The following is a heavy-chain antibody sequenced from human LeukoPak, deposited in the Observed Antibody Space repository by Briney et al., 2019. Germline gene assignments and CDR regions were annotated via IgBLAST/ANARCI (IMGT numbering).Heavy chain of an antibody. CDR3: ARMAGCSSTSCYGPLNY. D-gene: IGHD2-2*01. V-gene: IGHV4-4*07. Sequence: SETLSLTCTVSGGSISSYYWSWIRQPAGKGLEWIGRIYTSGSNNYNPSLKSRVTMSVDTSKNQFSRKLSSETAAHTAVYYCARMAGCSSTSCYGPLNYWGQGTLVPVSS. CDR1: GGSISSYY. CDR2: IYTSGSN. J-gene: IGHJ4*02.